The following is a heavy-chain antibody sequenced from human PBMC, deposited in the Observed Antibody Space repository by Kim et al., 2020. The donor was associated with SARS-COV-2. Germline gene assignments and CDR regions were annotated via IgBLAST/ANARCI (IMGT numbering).Heavy chain of an antibody. CDR1: GGSFSGYY. J-gene: IGHJ5*02. Sequence: SETLSLTCAVYGGSFSGYYWSWIRQPPGKGLEWIGEINHSGSTNYNPSLKSRVTISVDTSKNQFSLKLSSVTAADTAVYYCARRYSSGYYYGCFDPWGQG. CDR3: ARRYSSGYYYGCFDP. V-gene: IGHV4-34*01. CDR2: INHSGST. D-gene: IGHD3-22*01.